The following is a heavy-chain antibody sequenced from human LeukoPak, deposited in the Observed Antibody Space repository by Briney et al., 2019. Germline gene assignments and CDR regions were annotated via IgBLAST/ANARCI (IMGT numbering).Heavy chain of an antibody. CDR3: ARDRATNFPGYYYYMDV. CDR2: IYSGGST. D-gene: IGHD5-24*01. Sequence: GGSLRLSCAASGFTVSSNYMSWVRQAPGKGLEWVSVIYSGGSTYYADSVKGRFTISRDNSKNSLYLQMNSLRAEDTAVYYCARDRATNFPGYYYYMDVWGKGTTVTVSS. CDR1: GFTVSSNY. V-gene: IGHV3-66*01. J-gene: IGHJ6*03.